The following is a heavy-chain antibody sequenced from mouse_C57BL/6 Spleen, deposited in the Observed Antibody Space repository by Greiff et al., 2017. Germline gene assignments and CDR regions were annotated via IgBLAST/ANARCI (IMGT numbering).Heavy chain of an antibody. D-gene: IGHD1-1*01. J-gene: IGHJ4*01. V-gene: IGHV1-52*01. CDR1: GYTFTSYW. CDR2: IDPSDSET. Sequence: QVQLQQPGAELVRPGSSVKLSCKASGYTFTSYWMHWVKQRPIQGLEWIGNIDPSDSETHYNQKFKDKATLTVDKSSSTAYMQLSSLTSADSAVYYCARSGASLQGYAMDYWGQGTSVTVSS. CDR3: ARSGASLQGYAMDY.